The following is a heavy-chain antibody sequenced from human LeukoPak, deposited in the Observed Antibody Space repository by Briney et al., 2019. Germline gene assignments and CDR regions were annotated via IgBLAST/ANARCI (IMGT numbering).Heavy chain of an antibody. Sequence: SETLSLTCTVSGGSISSSSYYWGWIRQPPGKGLEWIGSIYYSGSTYYNPSLKSRVTISLDTSKKQFSLKLSSVTAADTAVYYCASAILTGYYYGMDVWGQGTTVTVSS. V-gene: IGHV4-39*07. CDR3: ASAILTGYYYGMDV. J-gene: IGHJ6*02. CDR2: IYYSGST. D-gene: IGHD3-9*01. CDR1: GGSISSSSYY.